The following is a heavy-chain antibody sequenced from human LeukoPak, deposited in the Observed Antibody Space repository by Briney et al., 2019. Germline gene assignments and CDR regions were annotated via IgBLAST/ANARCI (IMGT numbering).Heavy chain of an antibody. V-gene: IGHV3-9*01. Sequence: GRSLRLSCAASGFTFDVYAMHWVRQAPGKGLEWVSGISWNSGSIGYADSVKGRFTISRDNAKNSLYLQMNSLRAEDTALYYCAKDRGEVHYYGMDVWGQGTTVTVSS. CDR1: GFTFDVYA. CDR3: AKDRGEVHYYGMDV. D-gene: IGHD3-10*01. CDR2: ISWNSGSI. J-gene: IGHJ6*02.